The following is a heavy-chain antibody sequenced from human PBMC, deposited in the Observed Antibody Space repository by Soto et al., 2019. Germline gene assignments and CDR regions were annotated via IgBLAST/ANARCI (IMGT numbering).Heavy chain of an antibody. Sequence: SETLSLTCTVSGGSISSYYLSWIRQPPGKGLEWIGYIYYSDSYTNYSPSFQGHVTISVDKSISTAYLQWSSLKASDTAMYYCARGGYSGHDYDYWGQGDLVTVSS. J-gene: IGHJ4*02. V-gene: IGHV4-59*12. CDR3: ARGGYSGHDYDY. CDR2: IYYSDSYT. CDR1: GGSISSYY. D-gene: IGHD5-12*01.